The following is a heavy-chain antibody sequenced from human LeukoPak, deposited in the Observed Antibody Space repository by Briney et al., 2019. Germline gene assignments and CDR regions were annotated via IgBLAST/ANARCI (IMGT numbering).Heavy chain of an antibody. CDR1: GYTFTGYY. J-gene: IGHJ3*02. D-gene: IGHD3-3*01. V-gene: IGHV1-2*02. CDR3: ARAGRYDFWSGYYGPRPGDAFDI. CDR2: INPNSGGT. Sequence: ASVKVSCKASGYTFTGYYMHWVRQAPGRGLEWMGWINPNSGGTNYAQKFQGRVTMTRDTSISTAYMELSRLRSDDTAVYYCARAGRYDFWSGYYGPRPGDAFDIWGQGTMVTVSS.